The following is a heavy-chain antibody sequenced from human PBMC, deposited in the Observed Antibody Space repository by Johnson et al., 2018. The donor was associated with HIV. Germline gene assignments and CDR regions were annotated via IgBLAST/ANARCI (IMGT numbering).Heavy chain of an antibody. J-gene: IGHJ3*02. V-gene: IGHV3-7*05. CDR1: GFTFSSYW. D-gene: IGHD3-22*01. Sequence: VQLMESGGGLVQPGGSLRLSCAASGFTFSSYWMSWVRQAPGKGLEWVANIKQDGSEKDYVDSVKGRFTISRDNTKNSLYLQMNSLRAEDTAIYYCAKGQSSGYPKDAFDIWGQGTMVIVSS. CDR2: IKQDGSEK. CDR3: AKGQSSGYPKDAFDI.